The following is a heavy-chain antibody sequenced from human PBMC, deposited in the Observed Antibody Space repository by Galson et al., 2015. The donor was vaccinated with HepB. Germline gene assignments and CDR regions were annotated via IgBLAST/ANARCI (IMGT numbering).Heavy chain of an antibody. J-gene: IGHJ2*01. V-gene: IGHV3-21*01. D-gene: IGHD6-19*01. CDR3: ARDRRLVVDWYFDL. Sequence: SLRLSCAASGFTFSSYSMNWVRQAPGKGLEWVSSISSSSSYIYYADSVKGRFTISRDNAKNSLYLQMNSLRAEDTAVYYCARDRRLVVDWYFDLWGRGTLVTVSS. CDR1: GFTFSSYS. CDR2: ISSSSSYI.